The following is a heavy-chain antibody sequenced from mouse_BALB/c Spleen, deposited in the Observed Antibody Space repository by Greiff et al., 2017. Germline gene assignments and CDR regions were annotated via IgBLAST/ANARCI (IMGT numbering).Heavy chain of an antibody. Sequence: QVHVKQSGPELVKPGASVKISCKASGYAFSSSWMNWVKQRPGQGLEWIGRIYPGDGDTNYNGKFKGQATLTADKSSSTAYMQLSCLTSVDSSVYFCARYDGYSFDYWGQGTTLTVSS. J-gene: IGHJ2*01. CDR3: ARYDGYSFDY. V-gene: IGHV1-82*01. D-gene: IGHD2-3*01. CDR2: IYPGDGDT. CDR1: GYAFSSSW.